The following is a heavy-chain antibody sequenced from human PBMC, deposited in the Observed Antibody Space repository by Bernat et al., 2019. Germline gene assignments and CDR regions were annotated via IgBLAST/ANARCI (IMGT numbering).Heavy chain of an antibody. Sequence: EVQLLESGGGLVKPGGSLRLSCAASGFTFIDAWMNWVRQASGKVLEFIGRITSKADGGTTDYAAPVKGRLTISRDDSQNMVYLQMNDLKTDDTALYDCNNKQTPRECNGENCYDSWGQGALVTVSA. D-gene: IGHD2-8*01. CDR3: NNKQTPRECNGENCYDS. CDR2: ITSKADGGTT. V-gene: IGHV3-15*01. CDR1: GFTFIDAW. J-gene: IGHJ4*02.